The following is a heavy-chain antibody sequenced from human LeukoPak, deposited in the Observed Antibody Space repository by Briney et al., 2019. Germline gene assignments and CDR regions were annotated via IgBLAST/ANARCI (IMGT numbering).Heavy chain of an antibody. CDR1: GFTFSSYA. CDR2: ISSDGSNK. J-gene: IGHJ4*02. Sequence: GGSLRLSCAASGFTFSSYAMHWVRQAPGKGLEWVAVISSDGSNKYYADSVKGRFTISRDNSKNTLYLQMNSLRAEDTAVYYCARGTERWLQLGDFDYWGQGTLVTVSS. D-gene: IGHD5-24*01. V-gene: IGHV3-30-3*01. CDR3: ARGTERWLQLGDFDY.